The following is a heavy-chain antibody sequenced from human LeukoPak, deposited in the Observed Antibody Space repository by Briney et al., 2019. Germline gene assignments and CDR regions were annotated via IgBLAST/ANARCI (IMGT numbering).Heavy chain of an antibody. V-gene: IGHV3-23*01. CDR2: ISPGGGTT. J-gene: IGHJ6*03. Sequence: GGSLRLSCAVSGFTFSNEAMGWVRQLRGGGLEWVSTISPGGGTTYYAESMKGRFTISRDNAKNSLYLQMNSLRVEDTAVYYCARGSPHLASPYYYMDVWGKGATVPVSS. CDR1: GFTFSNEA. CDR3: ARGSPHLASPYYYMDV. D-gene: IGHD3-16*01.